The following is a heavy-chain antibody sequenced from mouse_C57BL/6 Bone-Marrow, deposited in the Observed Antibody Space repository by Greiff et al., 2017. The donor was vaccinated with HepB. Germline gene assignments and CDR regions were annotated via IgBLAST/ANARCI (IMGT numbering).Heavy chain of an antibody. J-gene: IGHJ1*03. D-gene: IGHD1-1*01. Sequence: EVQLQQSGPELVKPGASVKISCKASGYTFTDYYMNWVKQSHGKSLEWIGDINPNNGGTSYNQKFKSKATLTVDTSSSTAYMQLSSLTSEDSAVYYCATDYYYGSNWYFDVWGTGTTVTVSS. V-gene: IGHV1-26*01. CDR1: GYTFTDYY. CDR3: ATDYYYGSNWYFDV. CDR2: INPNNGGT.